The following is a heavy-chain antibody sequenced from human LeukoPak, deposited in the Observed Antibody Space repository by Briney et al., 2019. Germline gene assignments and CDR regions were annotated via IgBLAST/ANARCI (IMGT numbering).Heavy chain of an antibody. D-gene: IGHD3-16*01. Sequence: GGSLSLSCAASGFTFSNYWFHWVRQAPGKGLVWVSRINTDGTSTSCADSVKGRFTIARDNAKNTLYLQMNSLRAEDTAIYYCAKDMTGLRDYWGQGTLVTVPS. CDR2: INTDGTST. CDR1: GFTFSNYW. V-gene: IGHV3-74*01. CDR3: AKDMTGLRDY. J-gene: IGHJ4*02.